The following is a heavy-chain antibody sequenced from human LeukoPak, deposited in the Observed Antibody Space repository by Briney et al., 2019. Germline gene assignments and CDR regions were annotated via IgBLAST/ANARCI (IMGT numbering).Heavy chain of an antibody. V-gene: IGHV4-61*02. D-gene: IGHD3-3*01. CDR2: IDTSGSS. J-gene: IGHJ4*02. CDR3: ARGGNYDFWSGYYFDY. CDR1: GGSISSGSYY. Sequence: PSQTLSLTCTVSGGSISSGSYYWSWIRQPAGKGLEWIGRIDTSGSSNYNPPLKSRVTISVDTSKNQFSLKLNSVTAADTAVYYCARGGNYDFWSGYYFDYWGQGTLVTVSS.